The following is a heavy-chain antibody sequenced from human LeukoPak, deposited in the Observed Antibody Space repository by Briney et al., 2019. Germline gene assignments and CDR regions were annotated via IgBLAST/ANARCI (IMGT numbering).Heavy chain of an antibody. CDR1: GGTFSSYA. J-gene: IGHJ6*02. D-gene: IGHD5-12*01. V-gene: IGHV1-8*02. CDR3: AREAKGGYSGYDYGATDYGMDV. CDR2: FDPEDGET. Sequence: ASVKVSCKAPGGTFSSYAISWVRQAPGKGLEWMGGFDPEDGETIYAQKFQGRVTMTRNTSISTAYMELSSLRSEDTAVYYCAREAKGGYSGYDYGATDYGMDVWGQGTTVTVSS.